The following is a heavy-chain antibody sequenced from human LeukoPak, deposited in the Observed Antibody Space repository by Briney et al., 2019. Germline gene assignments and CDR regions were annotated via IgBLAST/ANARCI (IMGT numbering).Heavy chain of an antibody. D-gene: IGHD3-22*01. CDR2: ISSSSSYI. V-gene: IGHV3-21*01. CDR3: ARDPTMTSWFDP. J-gene: IGHJ5*02. CDR1: GFTFSSYS. Sequence: PGGSLRLSCAASGFTFSSYSMNWIRQAPGKGLEWVSSISSSSSYIYYADSAKGRFTISRDNAKNSLYLQMNSLRAEDTAVYYCARDPTMTSWFDPWGQGTLVTVSS.